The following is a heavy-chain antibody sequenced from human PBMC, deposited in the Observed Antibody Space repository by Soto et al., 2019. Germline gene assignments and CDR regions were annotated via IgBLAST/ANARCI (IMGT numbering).Heavy chain of an antibody. CDR2: ISSSSSTI. J-gene: IGHJ6*02. D-gene: IGHD5-18*01. CDR1: GFTFSSYS. V-gene: IGHV3-48*02. CDR3: ARDTAMVISYYYGMDV. Sequence: PGGSLRLSCAASGFTFSSYSMNWVRQAPGKGLEWVSYISSSSSTIYYADSVKGRFTISRDNAKNSLYLQMNSLRDEDTAVYYCARDTAMVISYYYGMDVWGQGTTVTVSS.